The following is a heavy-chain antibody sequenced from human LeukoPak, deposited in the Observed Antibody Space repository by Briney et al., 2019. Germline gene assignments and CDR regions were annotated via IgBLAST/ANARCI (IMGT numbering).Heavy chain of an antibody. Sequence: SETLSLTCTVSGGSISSSSYYWGWIRQPPGKGLEWIGSIYYSGSTYYNPSLKSRVTISVDTSKNQFSLKLSSVTATDTAVYYCARLPRVLLWFGELPAYFDYWGQGTLVTVSS. V-gene: IGHV4-39*01. CDR3: ARLPRVLLWFGELPAYFDY. CDR1: GGSISSSSYY. D-gene: IGHD3-10*01. J-gene: IGHJ4*02. CDR2: IYYSGST.